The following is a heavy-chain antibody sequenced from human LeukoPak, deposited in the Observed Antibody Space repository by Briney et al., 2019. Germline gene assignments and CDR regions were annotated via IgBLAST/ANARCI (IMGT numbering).Heavy chain of an antibody. CDR2: ISAYNGNT. V-gene: IGHV1-18*01. Sequence: EASVKVSCKASGYTFTIYGISWVRQAPGQGLEWMGWISAYNGNTNYAQKLQGRVTMTTDTSTSTAYMELRSLRSDDTAVYYCARDSNYYDFWSGYLPRSYYYGMDVWGQGTTVTVSS. CDR1: GYTFTIYG. J-gene: IGHJ6*02. CDR3: ARDSNYYDFWSGYLPRSYYYGMDV. D-gene: IGHD3-3*01.